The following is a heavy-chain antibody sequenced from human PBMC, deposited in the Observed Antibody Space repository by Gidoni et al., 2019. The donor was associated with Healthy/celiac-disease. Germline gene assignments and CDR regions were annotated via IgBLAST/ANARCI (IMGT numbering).Heavy chain of an antibody. J-gene: IGHJ6*02. V-gene: IGHV3-73*02. D-gene: IGHD3-16*01. Sequence: EVQLVESGGGLVQPGGSLKLSCAASGFTFSGSAMHWVRPASGKGLEWVGRIRSKANSYATSYAASVKGRFTISRDDSKNTAYLQMNSLKTEDTAVYCCTSLTYYDYVWGSYRRRDYYYGMDVWGQGTTVTVSS. CDR3: TSLTYYDYVWGSYRRRDYYYGMDV. CDR1: GFTFSGSA. CDR2: IRSKANSYAT.